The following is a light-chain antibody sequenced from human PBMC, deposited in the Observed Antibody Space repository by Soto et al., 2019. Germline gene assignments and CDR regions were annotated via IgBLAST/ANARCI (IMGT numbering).Light chain of an antibody. CDR2: GAS. V-gene: IGKV3-15*01. J-gene: IGKJ1*01. Sequence: EVVMTQSPATVSVSPGARATLSCRASQSVRSNLAWYQQKSGQAPRLLIYGASARATGIPARFSGSGSGTEFTLTISSLQSEDSAVYYCQQYSDLWTFGQGTKVEIK. CDR3: QQYSDLWT. CDR1: QSVRSN.